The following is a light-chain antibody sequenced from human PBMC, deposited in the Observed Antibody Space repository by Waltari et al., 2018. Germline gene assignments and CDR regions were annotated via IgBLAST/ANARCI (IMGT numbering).Light chain of an antibody. V-gene: IGKV3-11*01. CDR3: QQRRNWPLT. J-gene: IGKJ4*01. Sequence: EIVLTQSPDILSFSPGESATLSCRASQSVGKYLAWYQQRPGQSPRLIIYDASYPATGIPARFSGSGSETDFTLTISSLQPEDFAVYYCQQRRNWPLTFGGGTRVQI. CDR2: DAS. CDR1: QSVGKY.